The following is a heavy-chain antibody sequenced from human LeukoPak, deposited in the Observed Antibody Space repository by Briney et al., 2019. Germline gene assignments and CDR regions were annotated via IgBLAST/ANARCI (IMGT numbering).Heavy chain of an antibody. J-gene: IGHJ5*02. V-gene: IGHV4-61*01. D-gene: IGHD1-26*01. Sequence: SGTLSLTCAVSGGSISSSYYWSWIRQPPGKGLEWIGYIYYSGSTNYNPSLKSRVTISVDTSKNQFSLKLSSVTAADTAVYYCARGIVGEDNWFDPWGQGTLVTVSS. CDR3: ARGIVGEDNWFDP. CDR2: IYYSGST. CDR1: GGSISSSYY.